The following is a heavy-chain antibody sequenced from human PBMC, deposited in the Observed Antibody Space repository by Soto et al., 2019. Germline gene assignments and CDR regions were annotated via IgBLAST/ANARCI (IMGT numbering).Heavy chain of an antibody. V-gene: IGHV3-74*01. D-gene: IGHD3-22*01. Sequence: EVQLVESGGGLVQPGGSLRLSCAASGFTSSSYWIHWVRQAPGKGLVWVSRISNDGSSTNYADSVKGRFTIYRDNAKNTVYLQINSLRAEDTAVYYCARDTYYYDSSDHFSADAFDIWGQGTMVTVSS. CDR2: ISNDGSST. CDR3: ARDTYYYDSSDHFSADAFDI. J-gene: IGHJ3*02. CDR1: GFTSSSYW.